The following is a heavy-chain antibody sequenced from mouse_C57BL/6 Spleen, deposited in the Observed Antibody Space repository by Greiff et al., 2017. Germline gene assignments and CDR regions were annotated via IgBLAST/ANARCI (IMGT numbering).Heavy chain of an antibody. D-gene: IGHD2-5*01. CDR2: IDPEYGDT. CDR1: GFNIKDYY. V-gene: IGHV14-4*01. Sequence: EVQLQQSGAELVRPGASVKLSCTASGFNIKDYYMHWVKQRPEQGLEWIGWIDPEYGDTEYDSKFQGKATVTADTSSNTAYLQLSSLTSEDSAVYYCTTDSIYAFLAYWGQGALVTVSA. CDR3: TTDSIYAFLAY. J-gene: IGHJ3*01.